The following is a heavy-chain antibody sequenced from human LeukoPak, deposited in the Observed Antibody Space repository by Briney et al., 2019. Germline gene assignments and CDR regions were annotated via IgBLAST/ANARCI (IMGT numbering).Heavy chain of an antibody. Sequence: PGGSLRLSCAASGFTFSGSAMHWVRQASGKGLEWVGRIRSKVNSYATAYAASVKGRFTISRDDSKNTAYLQMNSLRAEDTAVYYCARGGGELQCFDYWGQGTLVTVSS. CDR3: ARGGGELQCFDY. V-gene: IGHV3-73*01. CDR1: GFTFSGSA. J-gene: IGHJ4*02. CDR2: IRSKVNSYAT. D-gene: IGHD1-7*01.